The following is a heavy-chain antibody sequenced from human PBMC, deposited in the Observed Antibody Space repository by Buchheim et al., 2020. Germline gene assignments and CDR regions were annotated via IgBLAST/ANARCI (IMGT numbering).Heavy chain of an antibody. CDR1: GFTFSDLW. D-gene: IGHD1-1*01. V-gene: IGHV3-74*01. Sequence: VQLVESGGGLVQPGGSLRLSCAASGFTFSDLWMHWVRQTPGKVLMWVSRINSDGSSTIYGESVKGRFTVSRDHAKNTLYLQMNSLRAEDTGVYYCARDPLLNGGTLDYWGQGT. CDR3: ARDPLLNGGTLDY. J-gene: IGHJ4*02. CDR2: INSDGSST.